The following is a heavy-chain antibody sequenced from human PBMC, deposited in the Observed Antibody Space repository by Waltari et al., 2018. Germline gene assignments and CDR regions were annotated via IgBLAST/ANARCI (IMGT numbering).Heavy chain of an antibody. CDR3: ARGRYYGMDV. CDR1: SLTFSRSW. Sequence: EVQLVESGGGLVQPGGSLRLSCAPSSLTFSRSWMHWARQAPGKGLIWVSTVESSGRGTTYADSVKGRFIVSRDVAKNTVYLQMNSLRVEDTAVYYCARGRYYGMDVWGQGTTVTVSS. CDR2: VESSGRGT. J-gene: IGHJ6*02. V-gene: IGHV3-74*01.